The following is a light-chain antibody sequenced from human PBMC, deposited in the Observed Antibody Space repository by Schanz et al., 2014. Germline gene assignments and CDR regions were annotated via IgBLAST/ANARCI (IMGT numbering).Light chain of an antibody. CDR1: SSNIGSNT. CDR2: SNN. CDR3: AAWDDSLSGLV. Sequence: QSVLTQPPSASATPGQRVTISCSGSSSNIGSNTVNWYQQLPGTAPKLLIYSNNQRPSGVPDRFSGSKSGTSASLAISGLRSEDEADYDCAAWDDSLSGLVFGGGTKLTVL. V-gene: IGLV1-44*01. J-gene: IGLJ2*01.